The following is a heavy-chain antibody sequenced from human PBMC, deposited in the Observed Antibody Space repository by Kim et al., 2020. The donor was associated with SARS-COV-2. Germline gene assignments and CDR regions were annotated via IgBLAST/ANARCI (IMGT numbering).Heavy chain of an antibody. CDR2: RIPILGIA. CDR3: ASPRGYSYAYDY. D-gene: IGHD5-18*01. CDR1: GGTFSSYA. V-gene: IGHV1-69*04. J-gene: IGHJ4*02. Sequence: SVKVSCKASGGTFSSYAISWVRQAPGQGLEWMGRRIPILGIANYAQKFQGRVTITADKSTSTAYMELSSLRSEDTAVYYCASPRGYSYAYDYWGQGTLVTVSS.